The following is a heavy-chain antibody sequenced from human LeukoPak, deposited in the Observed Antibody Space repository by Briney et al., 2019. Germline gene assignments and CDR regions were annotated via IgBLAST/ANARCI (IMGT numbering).Heavy chain of an antibody. CDR2: IYYSGST. CDR3: ARYSSSSSYYGMDV. D-gene: IGHD6-13*01. CDR1: GGSISSYY. J-gene: IGHJ6*02. Sequence: PSETLSLTCTVSGGSISSYYWSWIRQPPGKGLEWIGYIYYSGSTNYNPSLKSRVTISVDTSKNQFSLKLSFVTAADTAVYYCARYSSSSSYYGMDVWGQGTTVTVSS. V-gene: IGHV4-59*01.